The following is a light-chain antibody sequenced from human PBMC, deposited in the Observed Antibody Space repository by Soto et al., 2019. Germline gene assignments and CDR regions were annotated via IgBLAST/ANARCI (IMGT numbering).Light chain of an antibody. V-gene: IGLV2-8*01. CDR3: SSYTTSNTLV. J-gene: IGLJ1*01. Sequence: QSALTQPPSASGSPGQSVTISCTGTSSGIGGTHYVSWYQQHPGKAPKLIIYEVTERPSGVPDRFSGSKSGNTASLTVSGLQAEDEADYYCSSYTTSNTLVFGTGTKLTVL. CDR1: SSGIGGTHY. CDR2: EVT.